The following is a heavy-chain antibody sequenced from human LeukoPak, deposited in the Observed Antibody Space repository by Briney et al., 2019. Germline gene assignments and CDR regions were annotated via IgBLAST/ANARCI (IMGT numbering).Heavy chain of an antibody. Sequence: GGSLRLSCAASGFAVSTNYLSWVRQAPGKGLEWVSVIYSDGSTYYTDSVKGRFTISRDNSKNTLYLQVNSLRPEDTAVYYCARGYGSGSYYNYPHDYWGQGTLVTVSS. D-gene: IGHD3-10*01. V-gene: IGHV3-53*05. CDR3: ARGYGSGSYYNYPHDY. CDR1: GFAVSTNY. J-gene: IGHJ4*02. CDR2: IYSDGST.